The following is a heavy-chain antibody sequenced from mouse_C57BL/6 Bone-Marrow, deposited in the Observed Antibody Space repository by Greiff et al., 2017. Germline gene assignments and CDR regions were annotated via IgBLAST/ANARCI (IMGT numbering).Heavy chain of an antibody. V-gene: IGHV1-18*01. CDR1: GYTFTDYN. Sequence: VQLKQSGPELVKPGASVKIPCKASGYTFTDYNMDWVKQSHGKSLEWIGDINPNNGGTIYNQKFKGKATLTVDKSSSTAYMELRSLTSEDTAVYYCARGVTRSYWYFDVWGTGTTVTVSS. CDR2: INPNNGGT. CDR3: ARGVTRSYWYFDV. J-gene: IGHJ1*03. D-gene: IGHD2-1*01.